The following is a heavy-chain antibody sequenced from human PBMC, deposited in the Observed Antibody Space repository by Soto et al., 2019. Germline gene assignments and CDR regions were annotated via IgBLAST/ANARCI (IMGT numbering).Heavy chain of an antibody. CDR2: ISAYNGDT. CDR1: GYTFTSYG. Sequence: ASVNVSCTASGYTFTSYGISWVRQAPGQGLEWMGWISAYNGDTNYAQKLQGRVTMTTDTSTSTAYMELRSLRSDDTAVYYCARTYSYGPSGWFDPWGQGTLVTVSS. V-gene: IGHV1-18*01. D-gene: IGHD5-18*01. J-gene: IGHJ5*02. CDR3: ARTYSYGPSGWFDP.